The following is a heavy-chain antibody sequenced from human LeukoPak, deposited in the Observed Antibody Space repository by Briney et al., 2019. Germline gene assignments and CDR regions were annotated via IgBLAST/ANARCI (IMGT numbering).Heavy chain of an antibody. CDR3: ARGLGDGYTAYYFDY. Sequence: GGSLRLSCTASGFTFSDYSMHWVRQAPGKGLEYVSAINPNGGDTYYADSVKGRVTISRDNSKNTLYLQMGSLRAEDMAVYYCARGLGDGYTAYYFDYWGQGTLVTVSS. J-gene: IGHJ4*02. V-gene: IGHV3-64*02. D-gene: IGHD5-24*01. CDR2: INPNGGDT. CDR1: GFTFSDYS.